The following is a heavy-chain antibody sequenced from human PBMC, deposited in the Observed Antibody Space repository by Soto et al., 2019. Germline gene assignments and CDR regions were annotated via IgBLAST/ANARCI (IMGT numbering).Heavy chain of an antibody. CDR2: ISGSGGST. V-gene: IGHV3-23*01. Sequence: GGSRTLGSGPPGCCRSRNAMSWIHKPPGKGLEWVSAISGSGGSTNYADSVKGRFTISRDNSKNSLYLQMNSLRAEDTAVYYCARDRPNSNDYSMWSYWGQGTLVTVSS. D-gene: IGHD3-22*01. J-gene: IGHJ4*02. CDR1: GCCRSRNA. CDR3: ARDRPNSNDYSMWSY.